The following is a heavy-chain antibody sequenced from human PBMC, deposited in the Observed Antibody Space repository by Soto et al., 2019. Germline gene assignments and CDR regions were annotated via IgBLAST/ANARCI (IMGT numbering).Heavy chain of an antibody. J-gene: IGHJ6*02. CDR3: ARDFGSLRYFDWLLYYYYYGMDV. Sequence: GGSLRLSCAASGFTFSSYGMHWVRQAPGKGLEWVAVIWYDGSNKYYADSVKGRFTISRDNSKNTLYLQMNSLRAEDTAVYYCARDFGSLRYFDWLLYYYYYGMDVWGQGTTVTVYS. CDR1: GFTFSSYG. CDR2: IWYDGSNK. V-gene: IGHV3-33*01. D-gene: IGHD3-9*01.